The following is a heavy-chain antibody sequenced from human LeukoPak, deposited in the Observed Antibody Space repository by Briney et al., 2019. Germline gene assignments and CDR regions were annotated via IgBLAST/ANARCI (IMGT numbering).Heavy chain of an antibody. CDR3: ARVGDGGSSTLHYYYYMDV. CDR1: GFTFSSYG. Sequence: GGSLRLSCAASGFTFSSYGMHWVRQAPGKGLEWVAVIWYDGSNKYYADSVKGRFTISRDNSKNTLYLQMNSLRAEDTAVYYCARVGDGGSSTLHYYYYMDVWGKGTTVTVSS. J-gene: IGHJ6*03. CDR2: IWYDGSNK. V-gene: IGHV3-33*01. D-gene: IGHD2-2*01.